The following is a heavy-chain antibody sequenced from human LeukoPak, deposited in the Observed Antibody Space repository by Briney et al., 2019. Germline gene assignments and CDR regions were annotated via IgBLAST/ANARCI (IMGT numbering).Heavy chain of an antibody. D-gene: IGHD3-22*01. CDR1: GGSISSGDYY. CDR2: IYYSGST. J-gene: IGHJ4*02. V-gene: IGHV4-30-4*01. CDR3: ARIGLSDYYDSSGGSIGY. Sequence: SETLSLTCTVSGGSISSGDYYWCWIRQPPGKGLEWIGYIYYSGSTYYNPSLKSRVTISVDTSKNQFSLKLSSVTAADTAVYYCARIGLSDYYDSSGGSIGYWGQGTLVTVSS.